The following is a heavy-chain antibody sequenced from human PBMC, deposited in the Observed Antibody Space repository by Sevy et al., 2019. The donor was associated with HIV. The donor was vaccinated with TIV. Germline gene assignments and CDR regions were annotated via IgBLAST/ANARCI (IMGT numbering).Heavy chain of an antibody. D-gene: IGHD5-18*01. V-gene: IGHV3-7*01. CDR3: ARDREYSALDY. J-gene: IGHJ4*02. CDR1: GFTFSDSW. CDR2: INEDGSRV. Sequence: GGSLRLSCVASGFTFSDSWMTWVRQAPGKGLERIAFINEDGSRVGYVDSVRGRFTISRENTKNSLYLQMNSLRAEDTAAYFCARDREYSALDYWGQGTLVTVSS.